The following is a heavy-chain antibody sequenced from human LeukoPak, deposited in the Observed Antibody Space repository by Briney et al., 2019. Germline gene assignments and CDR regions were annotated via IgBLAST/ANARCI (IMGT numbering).Heavy chain of an antibody. CDR1: GFTFSSYA. D-gene: IGHD4-17*01. V-gene: IGHV3-23*01. CDR2: ISGSGGST. J-gene: IGHJ4*02. Sequence: GGSLRLSRAASGFTFSSYAMSWVRQAPGKGLEWVSAISGSGGSTYYADSVKGRFTISRDNSKNTLYLQMNSLRAEDTAVYYCANFPGDYPLDYWGQGTLVTVSS. CDR3: ANFPGDYPLDY.